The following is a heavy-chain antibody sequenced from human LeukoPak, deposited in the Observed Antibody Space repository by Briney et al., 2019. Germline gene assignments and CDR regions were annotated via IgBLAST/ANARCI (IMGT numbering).Heavy chain of an antibody. V-gene: IGHV3-23*01. CDR1: GFTFSSYA. J-gene: IGHJ4*02. CDR2: ISGSDGST. D-gene: IGHD6-19*01. CDR3: AKSQSSGWLYYFDY. Sequence: PGGSLRLSCVVSGFTFSSYAMSWVRQAPGKGLEWVSLISGSDGSTYYADSVKGRFTISRDNSKNTLYLQMNSLRAEDTAIYYCAKSQSSGWLYYFDYWGQGTLVTASS.